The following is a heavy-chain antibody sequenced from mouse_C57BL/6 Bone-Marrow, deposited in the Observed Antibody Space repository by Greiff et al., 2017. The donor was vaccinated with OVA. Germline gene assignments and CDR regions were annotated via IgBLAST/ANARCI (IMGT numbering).Heavy chain of an antibody. CDR1: GYTFTSYW. J-gene: IGHJ3*01. D-gene: IGHD4-1*01. V-gene: IGHV1-61*01. CDR2: IYPSDSET. Sequence: QVQLQQPGAELVRPGSSVKLSCKASGYTFTSYWMDWVKQRPGQGLEWIGNIYPSDSETLYNQKFKDKATLTVDKSSSTAYMQLSSLTSEDSAVYYCARGGKLGAAWFAYWGQGTLVTVSA. CDR3: ARGGKLGAAWFAY.